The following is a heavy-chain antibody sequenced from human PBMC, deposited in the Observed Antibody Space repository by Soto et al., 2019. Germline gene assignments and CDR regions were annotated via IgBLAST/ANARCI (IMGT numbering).Heavy chain of an antibody. CDR2: ISYDGSNK. CDR1: GFTFSSYG. CDR3: AKVSALVQLWLHFDY. Sequence: PGGSLRLSCAASGFTFSSYGMHWVRQAPGKGLEWVAVISYDGSNKYYADSVKGRFTISRDNSKNTLYLQMNSLRAEDTAVYYCAKVSALVQLWLHFDYWGQGTLVTVSS. V-gene: IGHV3-30*18. D-gene: IGHD5-18*01. J-gene: IGHJ4*02.